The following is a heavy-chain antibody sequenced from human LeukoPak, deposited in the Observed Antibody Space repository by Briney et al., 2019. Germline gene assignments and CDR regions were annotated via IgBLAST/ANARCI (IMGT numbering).Heavy chain of an antibody. CDR3: AREVYGCSGGSCYEGENWFDP. V-gene: IGHV1-18*01. D-gene: IGHD2-15*01. J-gene: IGHJ5*02. CDR2: SSAYNGNT. Sequence: ASVKVSCKASGYTFTSYGISWVRQAPGQGLEWMGWSSAYNGNTNYAQKLQGRVTMTTDTSTSTAYMELRSLRSDDTAVYYCAREVYGCSGGSCYEGENWFDPWGQGTLVTVSS. CDR1: GYTFTSYG.